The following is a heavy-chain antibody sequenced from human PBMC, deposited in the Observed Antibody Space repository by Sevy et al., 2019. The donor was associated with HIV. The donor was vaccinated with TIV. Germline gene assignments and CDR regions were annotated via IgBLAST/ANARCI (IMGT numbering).Heavy chain of an antibody. CDR1: GFTFSSYG. Sequence: GGSLRLSCAASGFTFSSYGMHWVRQAPGKGLEWVAVIWYDGSNKYYADSVKGRFTISRDNSKNTLYLQMNSLRAEDTAVYYCARSGEAVGYYYYGMDVWGQGTTVTVSS. V-gene: IGHV3-33*01. CDR2: IWYDGSNK. CDR3: ARSGEAVGYYYYGMDV. J-gene: IGHJ6*02. D-gene: IGHD6-19*01.